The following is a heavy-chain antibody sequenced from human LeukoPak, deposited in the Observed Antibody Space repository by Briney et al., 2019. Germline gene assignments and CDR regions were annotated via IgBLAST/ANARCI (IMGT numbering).Heavy chain of an antibody. CDR2: IYYSGST. Sequence: PSETLSLTCTVSGGSISSDSYSWSWTRQHPGKGLEWIGYIYYSGSTYYNPSLKSRVTISVDTSKNQFSLKLSSVTAADTAVYYCARGEYYFDYWGQGTLVTVFS. CDR3: ARGEYYFDY. CDR1: GGSISSDSYS. V-gene: IGHV4-31*03. D-gene: IGHD3-10*01. J-gene: IGHJ4*02.